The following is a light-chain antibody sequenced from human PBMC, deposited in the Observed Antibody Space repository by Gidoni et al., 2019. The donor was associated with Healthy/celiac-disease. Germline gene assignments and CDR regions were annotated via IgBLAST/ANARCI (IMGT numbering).Light chain of an antibody. CDR2: GKN. CDR1: SLRSYY. CDR3: NSRDSSGNHQV. J-gene: IGLJ1*01. Sequence: SSELTQDPAGSVALGQTVRVTCQGDSLRSYYASRYQQKPGQAPVLVIYGKNNRPSGIPDRFSGSSSGNTASLTITGAQAEDEADYYCNSRDSSGNHQVFGTGTKVTVL. V-gene: IGLV3-19*01.